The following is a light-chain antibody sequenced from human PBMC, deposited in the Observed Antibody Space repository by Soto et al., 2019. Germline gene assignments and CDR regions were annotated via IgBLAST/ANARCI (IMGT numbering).Light chain of an antibody. CDR2: SAS. J-gene: IGKJ5*01. CDR1: QGISDR. V-gene: IGKV1-9*01. Sequence: DIQLTQSPSFLSASVGDRVTITCRASQGISDRFAWYQQRPGKAPNLLIHSASSLQSGVPLRFSGSGSGTEFTLTISRLQPADFATYYCQQRDGYPITFGQGTRLEMK. CDR3: QQRDGYPIT.